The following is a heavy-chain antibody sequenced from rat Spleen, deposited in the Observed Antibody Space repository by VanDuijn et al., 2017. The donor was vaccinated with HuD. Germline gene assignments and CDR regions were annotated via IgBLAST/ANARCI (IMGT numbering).Heavy chain of an antibody. J-gene: IGHJ4*01. CDR1: GLSLTSNS. Sequence: QVQLKESGPGLVQPSQTLSLTCTVSGLSLTSNSVSWLRQPPGKGMEWMGGIWSNGGTAYNSAIKSRRSIRRDTSKSQVFLKMNSLKTEDTDTYYCARADTDYVMDAWGQGASVTVSS. CDR3: ARADTDYVMDA. D-gene: IGHD2-1*01. CDR2: IWSNGGT. V-gene: IGHV2-47*01.